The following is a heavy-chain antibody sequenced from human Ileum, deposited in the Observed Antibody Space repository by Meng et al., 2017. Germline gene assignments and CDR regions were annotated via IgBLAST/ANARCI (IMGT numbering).Heavy chain of an antibody. CDR3: ARDQRLYFDWLFSFDY. CDR1: GFTFSSYA. CDR2: ISYDGSSK. V-gene: IGHV3-30*04. Sequence: GGSLRLSCAASGFTFSSYAMHWVRQAPGKGLEWVAVISYDGSSKYYADSVKGRFTISRDNSKNTLYLQMNSLRAEDTAVYYCARDQRLYFDWLFSFDYWGQGTLVTVSS. D-gene: IGHD3-9*01. J-gene: IGHJ4*02.